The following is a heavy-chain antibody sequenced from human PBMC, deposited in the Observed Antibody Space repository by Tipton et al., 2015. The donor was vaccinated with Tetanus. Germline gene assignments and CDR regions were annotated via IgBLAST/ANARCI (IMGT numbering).Heavy chain of an antibody. J-gene: IGHJ4*02. Sequence: TLSLTCTVSGGLITTGGYSWGWIRQPPGQGLEWIGYTYQTDSTYYSPSLRSRLTISINRSKNQFSLKLTSVTAADTAVYYCVRGRGLGAYSFGFEYWGRGTHVSVSS. CDR1: GGLITTGGYS. CDR3: VRGRGLGAYSFGFEY. V-gene: IGHV4-30-2*01. D-gene: IGHD5-18*01. CDR2: TYQTDST.